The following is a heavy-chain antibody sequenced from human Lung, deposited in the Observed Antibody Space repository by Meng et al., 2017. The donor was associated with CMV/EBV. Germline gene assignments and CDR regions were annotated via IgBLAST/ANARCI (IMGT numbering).Heavy chain of an antibody. J-gene: IGHJ6*02. Sequence: SCAASGFTFSSYEMNWVRQAPGKGLEWVSYISSSGSTIYYADSVKGRFTISRDNAKNSLYLQMNSLRAEDTAVYYCARDIVSIFGVAKPYYYYYYGMDVWXQGNXVNGAS. V-gene: IGHV3-48*03. CDR1: GFTFSSYE. CDR2: ISSSGSTI. D-gene: IGHD3-3*01. CDR3: ARDIVSIFGVAKPYYYYYYGMDV.